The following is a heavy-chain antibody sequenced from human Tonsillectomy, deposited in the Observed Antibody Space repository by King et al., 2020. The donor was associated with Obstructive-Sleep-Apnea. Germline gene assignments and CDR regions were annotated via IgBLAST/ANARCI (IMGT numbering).Heavy chain of an antibody. Sequence: VQLVESGGGVVQTGGSLRLSCSASGFSFGGYAMHWVRQAPGKGLEWVTLIRYDGGTKYYADSVKGRFPISRDNSRNTLYLQMSRVRPEDTAVHFCARDWRPDCRGGGCYLDRWGQGTLVTVSS. CDR2: IRYDGGTK. CDR1: GFSFGGYA. D-gene: IGHD2-15*01. CDR3: ARDWRPDCRGGGCYLDR. V-gene: IGHV3-30*03. J-gene: IGHJ4*02.